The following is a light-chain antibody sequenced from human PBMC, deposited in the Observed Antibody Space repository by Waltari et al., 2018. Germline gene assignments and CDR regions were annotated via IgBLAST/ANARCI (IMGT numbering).Light chain of an antibody. CDR1: TSNIGTTY. Sequence: QSVLTQPPSASGTPGQRVTISCSGTTSNIGTTYVFWYQQLPGMAPKLLIYSNNQRPSGVPDRFSDSKSGTSASLAISGLRSEDEADYYCAAWDDRVRGRVFGGGTKLTVL. CDR3: AAWDDRVRGRV. V-gene: IGLV1-47*02. J-gene: IGLJ3*02. CDR2: SNN.